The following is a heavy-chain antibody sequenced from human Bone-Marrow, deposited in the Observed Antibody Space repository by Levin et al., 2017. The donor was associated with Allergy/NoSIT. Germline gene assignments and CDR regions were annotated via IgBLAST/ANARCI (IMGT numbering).Heavy chain of an antibody. CDR2: IHYSGST. Sequence: SETLSLTCTVSGDSISSSYYYWGWIRQPPGKGLEWIGSIHYSGSTYYNPSLKNRVTISVDTSKNQFPLKLNSVTAADTAVYYCARYCTSTSCYIKRAFDYWGQGTLVTVSS. J-gene: IGHJ4*02. D-gene: IGHD2-2*02. CDR3: ARYCTSTSCYIKRAFDY. CDR1: GDSISSSYYY. V-gene: IGHV4-39*01.